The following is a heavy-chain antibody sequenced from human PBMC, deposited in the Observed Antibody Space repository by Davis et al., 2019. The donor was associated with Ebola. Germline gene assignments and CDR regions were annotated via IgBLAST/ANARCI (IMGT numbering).Heavy chain of an antibody. J-gene: IGHJ4*02. CDR3: ARGAWSIWDY. CDR2: LYPDERT. Sequence: GESLKISCVVSGLSASTNYMGWVRQVPGKVLEWVSLLYPDERTFYADSVKGRFTISRHSSNNTLYLQMNILRPDDTATYYCARGAWSIWDYWGRGTPVTVSS. V-gene: IGHV3-53*04. CDR1: GLSASTNY. D-gene: IGHD2-8*01.